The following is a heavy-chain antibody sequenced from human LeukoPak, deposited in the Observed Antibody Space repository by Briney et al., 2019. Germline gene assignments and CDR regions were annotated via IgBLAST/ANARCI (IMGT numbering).Heavy chain of an antibody. V-gene: IGHV1-24*01. CDR1: GYTLTELS. CDR2: FDPEDGET. D-gene: IGHD4-23*01. CDR3: ATIRNSYYYYYMDV. Sequence: ASVKVSCKVSGYTLTELSMHWVRQAPGKGLEWMGGFDPEDGETIYAQKFQGRVTMTEGTSTDTAYMELSSLRSEDTAVYYCATIRNSYYYYYMDVWGKGTTVTVSS. J-gene: IGHJ6*03.